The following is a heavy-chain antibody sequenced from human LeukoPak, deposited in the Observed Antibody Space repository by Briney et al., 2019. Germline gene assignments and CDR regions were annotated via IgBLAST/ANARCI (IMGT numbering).Heavy chain of an antibody. CDR1: GFTFNDYY. Sequence: GGSLRLSCAASGFTFNDYYMSWIRQAPGKGLEWVSYISNSGGTMYYADSVKGRFTISRDNAKKSLFLQMNSLRAEDTAVYCCARVRGSYSSDSWGQGTLVTVSS. V-gene: IGHV3-11*04. D-gene: IGHD1-26*01. CDR3: ARVRGSYSSDS. CDR2: ISNSGGTM. J-gene: IGHJ4*02.